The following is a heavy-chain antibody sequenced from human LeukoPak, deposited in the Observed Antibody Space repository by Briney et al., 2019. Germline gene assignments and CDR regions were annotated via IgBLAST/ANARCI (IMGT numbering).Heavy chain of an antibody. V-gene: IGHV3-73*01. J-gene: IGHJ4*02. Sequence: GGSLKLSCAASGFIFSGSDMRWVRQASGKGLEWVGRVTIKANNYATAYAASVKGRFTISRDDSENTAYLQMNSLRTEDTAVYYCTTYRSGHYWGQGTLVSVSS. CDR3: TTYRSGHY. CDR1: GFIFSGSD. D-gene: IGHD6-19*01. CDR2: VTIKANNYAT.